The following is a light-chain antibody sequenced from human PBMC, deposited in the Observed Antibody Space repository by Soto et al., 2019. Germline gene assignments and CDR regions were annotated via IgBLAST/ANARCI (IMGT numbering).Light chain of an antibody. V-gene: IGKV1-5*01. CDR3: QQYNSYS. Sequence: DIQMTQSPSSLSASVGDRVTITCRASQSISNFLNWYQQKPGTAPKLLIYHASILETAVPSRFSGNGSGTEFTLTISSLQPGDFATYYCQQYNSYSFGQGSRVEIK. CDR1: QSISNF. CDR2: HAS. J-gene: IGKJ1*01.